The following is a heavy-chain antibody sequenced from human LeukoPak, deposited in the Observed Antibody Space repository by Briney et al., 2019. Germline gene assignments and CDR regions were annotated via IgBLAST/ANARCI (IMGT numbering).Heavy chain of an antibody. CDR1: GLTFSTYW. J-gene: IGHJ3*02. Sequence: GGSLRLSCSASGLTFSTYWMHWVRQAPGKGLVWVSRIDPDGNTVYADSVRGRFTVSRDNAKNTMYLQMNSLRVGDTALYYCASFRNTDIWGQGTTATVSP. CDR3: ASFRNTDI. V-gene: IGHV3-74*01. CDR2: IDPDGNT. D-gene: IGHD2/OR15-2a*01.